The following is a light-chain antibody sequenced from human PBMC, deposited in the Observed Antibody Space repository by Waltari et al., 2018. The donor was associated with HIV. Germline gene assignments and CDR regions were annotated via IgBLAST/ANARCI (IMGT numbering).Light chain of an antibody. J-gene: IGKJ5*01. CDR2: DAS. Sequence: EILMTQSPATLSVSPGERATLSCRASQTNRSNLAWYQQKPGQAPRLLLYDASTRATGIPARFSGSGSGTEFTLTITSLQSEDFAVYYCQQYNNWPPITFGQGTRLEIK. CDR1: QTNRSN. CDR3: QQYNNWPPIT. V-gene: IGKV3-15*01.